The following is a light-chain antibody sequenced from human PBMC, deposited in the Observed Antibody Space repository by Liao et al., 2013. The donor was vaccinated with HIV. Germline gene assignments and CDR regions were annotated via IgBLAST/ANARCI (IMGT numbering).Light chain of an antibody. CDR3: QAWDSSTAV. J-gene: IGLJ2*01. V-gene: IGLV3-1*01. CDR2: QDT. Sequence: SYELIQPPSLSVSPGQTASITCSGDQLGDKYACWYQQKPGQSPVLVIYQDTKRPSGIPERFSGSNSGNTATLTISGTQAMDEADYYCQAWDSSTAVFGGGTKLTVL. CDR1: QLGDKY.